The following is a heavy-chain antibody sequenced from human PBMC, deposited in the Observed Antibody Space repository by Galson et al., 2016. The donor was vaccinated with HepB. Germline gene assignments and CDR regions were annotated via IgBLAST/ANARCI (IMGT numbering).Heavy chain of an antibody. Sequence: SLRLSCAASGFSFRSYDMHWVRQAPGKGLEWVAGISYDGNNINYGYSVKGRFTISRDDAKDSLYLQMNSLKADDTAVYYCARATGSEDRARVAATGYWGQGTLVTVSS. CDR2: ISYDGNNI. J-gene: IGHJ4*02. V-gene: IGHV3-33*01. CDR3: ARATGSEDRARVAATGY. D-gene: IGHD6-19*01. CDR1: GFSFRSYD.